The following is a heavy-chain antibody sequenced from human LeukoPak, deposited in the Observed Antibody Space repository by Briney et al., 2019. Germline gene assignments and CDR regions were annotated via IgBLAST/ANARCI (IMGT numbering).Heavy chain of an antibody. J-gene: IGHJ4*02. CDR1: GFTFNTYA. Sequence: PGGSLRLSCAASGFTFNTYAMHWVRQAPGKGLEYVSAISTDGASTYYANSVKDRFSISRDNSKNTLYLQMGSLRAEDMAVYYCARGKGIHCGGACSALDYWGQGTLVTVSS. D-gene: IGHD2-21*02. CDR2: ISTDGAST. CDR3: ARGKGIHCGGACSALDY. V-gene: IGHV3-64*01.